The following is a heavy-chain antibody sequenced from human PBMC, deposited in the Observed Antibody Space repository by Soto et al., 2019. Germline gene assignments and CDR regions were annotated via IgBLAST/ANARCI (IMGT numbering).Heavy chain of an antibody. V-gene: IGHV3-53*01. D-gene: IGHD2-2*01. CDR3: ARMDLVVVPAATYYYGMDV. CDR1: GFTVSSNY. J-gene: IGHJ6*02. Sequence: PGGSLRLSCAASGFTVSSNYMSWVRQAPGKGLEWVSVIYSGGSTYYADSVKGRFTISRDNSKNTLYLQMNSRRAEDTAVYYCARMDLVVVPAATYYYGMDVWGQGTTVTVSS. CDR2: IYSGGST.